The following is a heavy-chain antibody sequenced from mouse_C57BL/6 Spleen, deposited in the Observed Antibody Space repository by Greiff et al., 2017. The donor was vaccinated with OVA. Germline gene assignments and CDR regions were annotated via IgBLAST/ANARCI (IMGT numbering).Heavy chain of an antibody. V-gene: IGHV14-1*01. J-gene: IGHJ2*01. Sequence: VQLQQSGAELVRPGASVKLSCTASGFNIKDYYMHWVKQRPEQGLEWIGRIDPEDGDTEYAPKFQGKATMTADTSSNTAYLQLTSLTSEDTAVYYCTTVLRQDNYFDYWGQGTTLTVSS. D-gene: IGHD1-2*01. CDR3: TTVLRQDNYFDY. CDR1: GFNIKDYY. CDR2: IDPEDGDT.